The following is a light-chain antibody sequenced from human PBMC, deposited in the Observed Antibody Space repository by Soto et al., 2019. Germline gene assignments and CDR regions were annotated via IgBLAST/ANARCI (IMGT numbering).Light chain of an antibody. CDR3: QQTYSSPET. V-gene: IGKV1-39*01. J-gene: IGKJ1*01. CDR1: QVIINI. CDR2: AAS. Sequence: DIQMTQSPSSLSASVEDGVTILCRASQVIINILIWFQQKPGNPPKLRINAASTLQGGVPSRFSGRGSGTDFTLTISNLQPEDFATYYCQQTYSSPETFGQGTKVEI.